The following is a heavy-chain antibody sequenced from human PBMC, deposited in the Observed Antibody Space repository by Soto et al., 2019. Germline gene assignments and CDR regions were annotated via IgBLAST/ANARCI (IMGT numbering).Heavy chain of an antibody. CDR2: ISASGYST. Sequence: LRLSCAASGFTFSSYAMNWVRQAPGKGLEWISTISASGYSTYYADSVKGRFTISRDYSKNTLYLQMNSLRAEDTAVYYCAKDGYCSGGSCWDYFDCWGQGTLVTVSS. CDR3: AKDGYCSGGSCWDYFDC. J-gene: IGHJ4*02. V-gene: IGHV3-23*01. CDR1: GFTFSSYA. D-gene: IGHD2-15*01.